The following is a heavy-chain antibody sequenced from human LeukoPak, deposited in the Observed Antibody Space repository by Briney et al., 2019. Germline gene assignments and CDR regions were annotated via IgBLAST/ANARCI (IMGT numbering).Heavy chain of an antibody. CDR2: ISGSGGST. Sequence: GGSLRLSCAASGFTFSSYGMSWVRQAPGKGLEWVSAISGSGGSTYYADSVKGRFTISRDNYKNTVYLQMNSLRAEDTAVYYCARDGPETYYMDVWGKGTTVTISS. CDR3: ARDGPETYYMDV. J-gene: IGHJ6*03. V-gene: IGHV3-23*01. D-gene: IGHD1-14*01. CDR1: GFTFSSYG.